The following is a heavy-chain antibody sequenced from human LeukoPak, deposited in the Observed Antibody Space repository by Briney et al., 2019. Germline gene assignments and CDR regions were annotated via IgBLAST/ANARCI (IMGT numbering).Heavy chain of an antibody. CDR1: GGTFSSYA. V-gene: IGHV1-69*05. Sequence: GASVKVSCKASGGTFSSYAISWVRQAPGQGLEWMGGIIPIFGTANYAQKFQGRVTITRNTSISTAYMELSSLRSEDTAVYYCARGARTAYYFDYWGQGTLVTVSS. CDR3: ARGARTAYYFDY. J-gene: IGHJ4*02. CDR2: IIPIFGTA. D-gene: IGHD5-18*01.